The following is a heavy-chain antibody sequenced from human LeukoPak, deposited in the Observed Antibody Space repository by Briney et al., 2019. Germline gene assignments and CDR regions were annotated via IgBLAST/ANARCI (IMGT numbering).Heavy chain of an antibody. CDR1: GFTFSSHW. CDR2: IKQDGSVK. J-gene: IGHJ6*02. CDR3: ARDTSAWRYGMDV. Sequence: PGGSLRLSCEASGFTFSSHWMSWVRQAPGKGLEWVAIIKQDGSVKDYVDSVTGRFTISRDNAKNSLYLQMNSLRDEDTAVYYCARDTSAWRYGMDVWGQGTTVTVSS. D-gene: IGHD6-19*01. V-gene: IGHV3-7*01.